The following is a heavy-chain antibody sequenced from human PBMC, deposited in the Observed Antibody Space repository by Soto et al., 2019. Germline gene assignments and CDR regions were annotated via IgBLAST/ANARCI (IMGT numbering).Heavy chain of an antibody. CDR3: AREDPGGRRMAV. Sequence: LSLTCTVSGGSISSGGYYWSWNRQHPGKGLEWIGYIYYSGSTYYNPSLKSRVTISVDTSKNKFSLKLSSVTAADTAVYYCAREDPGGRRMAVWGQGATVTVSS. J-gene: IGHJ6*02. V-gene: IGHV4-31*03. CDR2: IYYSGST. CDR1: GGSISSGGYY. D-gene: IGHD3-10*01.